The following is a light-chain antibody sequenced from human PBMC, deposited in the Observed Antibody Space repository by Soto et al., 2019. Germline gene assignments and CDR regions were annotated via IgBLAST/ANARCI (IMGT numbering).Light chain of an antibody. CDR3: QQYDSSSGYT. CDR1: QSIRNW. Sequence: DIQMTQFPSTLSASVGDRVTITCRASQSIRNWLAWYQQKPGRAPKLLIYDASTLERGVPSRFSGSGSGTEFTLSISSLQPDDFATYYCQQYDSSSGYTFGQGTKREIK. J-gene: IGKJ2*01. V-gene: IGKV1-5*01. CDR2: DAS.